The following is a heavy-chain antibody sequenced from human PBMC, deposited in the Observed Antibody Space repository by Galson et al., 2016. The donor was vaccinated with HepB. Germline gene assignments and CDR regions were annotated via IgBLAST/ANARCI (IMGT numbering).Heavy chain of an antibody. D-gene: IGHD1-1*01. CDR2: ISRSSSPN. J-gene: IGHJ4*02. CDR3: AREGKNDAYVDY. V-gene: IGHV3-11*04. Sequence: SLRLSCAASGFTFSDYNMIWVRQAPGMGLDWVSYISRSSSPNYYADSVKGRFTISRDNAKTSLHLQMNSLGDEDTVVYYCAREGKNDAYVDYWGQGTLVAVSS. CDR1: GFTFSDYN.